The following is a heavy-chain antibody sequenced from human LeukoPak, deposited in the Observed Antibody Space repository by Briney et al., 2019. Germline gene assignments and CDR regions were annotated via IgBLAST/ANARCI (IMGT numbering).Heavy chain of an antibody. CDR2: MNPNSGNT. CDR1: GYTFTNYD. Sequence: ASVKVSCKASGYTFTNYDINWVRQATGQGLEWMGWMNPNSGNTGYAQEFQGRVTISRNTSISTIYMELRSLRSEDTAVYYCARVRLSYSGYYFDYWGQGTLVTVSS. D-gene: IGHD2-15*01. CDR3: ARVRLSYSGYYFDY. V-gene: IGHV1-8*01. J-gene: IGHJ4*02.